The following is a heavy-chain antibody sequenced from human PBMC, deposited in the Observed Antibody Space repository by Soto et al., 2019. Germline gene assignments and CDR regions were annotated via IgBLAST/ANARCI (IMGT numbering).Heavy chain of an antibody. J-gene: IGHJ4*02. CDR3: ASSGLAAAGSVPHYFDY. D-gene: IGHD6-13*01. CDR1: GGSFSGYY. CDR2: INHSGST. V-gene: IGHV4-34*01. Sequence: SETLSLTCAVYGGSFSGYYWSWIRQPPGKGLEWIGEINHSGSTNYNPSLKSRVTISVDTSKNQFSLKLSSVTAADTAVYYCASSGLAAAGSVPHYFDYWGQGTLVTVSS.